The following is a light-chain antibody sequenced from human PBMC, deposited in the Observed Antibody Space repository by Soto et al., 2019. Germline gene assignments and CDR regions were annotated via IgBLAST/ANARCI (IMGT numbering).Light chain of an antibody. CDR1: SSDIGAYNY. J-gene: IGLJ1*01. Sequence: QSVLTQPRSVSGSPGQSVTISCTGTSSDIGAYNYVSWYQQHPGKVPKLMLYDVNKRPSGVPDRFSGSKSGNTASLTISGLHADDEADYYCCSYAGAYIYVFATGTKVTVL. CDR2: DVN. CDR3: CSYAGAYIYV. V-gene: IGLV2-11*01.